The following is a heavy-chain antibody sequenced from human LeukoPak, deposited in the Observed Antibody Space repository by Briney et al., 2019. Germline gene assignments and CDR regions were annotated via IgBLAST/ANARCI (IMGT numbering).Heavy chain of an antibody. J-gene: IGHJ4*02. D-gene: IGHD3-10*01. V-gene: IGHV3-30*02. CDR3: AKDYNRAYYYGSGFDY. CDR2: IRYDGSKK. CDR1: GFTFTSYG. Sequence: SGGSLRLSCAASGFTFTSYGMNWVRQAPGKGLEWEAFIRYDGSKKYSADSVKGRLTISRDNSKNTLYLQMNSLRAGDTAVYYCAKDYNRAYYYGSGFDYWGQGTLVTVSS.